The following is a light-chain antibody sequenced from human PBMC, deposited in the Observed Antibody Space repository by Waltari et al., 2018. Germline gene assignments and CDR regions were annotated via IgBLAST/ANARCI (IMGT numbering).Light chain of an antibody. J-gene: IGKJ2*01. CDR2: WAS. CDR3: LQYYSSPPVYT. V-gene: IGKV4-1*01. CDR1: QSVLYSPNNKNS. Sequence: DIGMTQSPDSLAVSLGERATINCKTSQSVLYSPNNKNSLAWYQQKPGQPPKLLIYWASTRESGVPDRFRGSGSGTEFTITISSLQAEDVAVYYCLQYYSSPPVYTFGPGTKLEIK.